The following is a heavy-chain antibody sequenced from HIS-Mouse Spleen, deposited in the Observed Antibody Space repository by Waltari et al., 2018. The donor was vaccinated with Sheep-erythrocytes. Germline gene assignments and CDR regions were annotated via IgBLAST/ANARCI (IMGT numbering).Heavy chain of an antibody. V-gene: IGHV4-59*08. J-gene: IGHJ3*02. D-gene: IGHD3-22*01. Sequence: QVQLQESGPGLVKPSETLSLTCTVSGGSISSYYWSWIRQPPGQGLAGIGYIYYCGSTNYNPSLKSRVTISVDTSKNQFSLKLSSVTAADTAVYYCARISSRDYYDSSGYYYSDAFDIWGQGTMVTVSS. CDR1: GGSISSYY. CDR3: ARISSRDYYDSSGYYYSDAFDI. CDR2: IYYCGST.